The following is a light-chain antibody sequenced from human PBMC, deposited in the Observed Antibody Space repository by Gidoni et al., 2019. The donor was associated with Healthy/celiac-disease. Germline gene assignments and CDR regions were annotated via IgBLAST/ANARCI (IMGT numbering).Light chain of an antibody. Sequence: IVLTQSPGTLSLSPGERATLSCRDSQSVSSSYLAWYQQKPGQAPRLLIYGSSSRDTGIPDRFSGSGSGTDLTLTISRMEPEDFEVYYCQQYGSSLYTFGQGTKLEIK. CDR3: QQYGSSLYT. CDR2: GSS. V-gene: IGKV3-20*01. J-gene: IGKJ2*01. CDR1: QSVSSSY.